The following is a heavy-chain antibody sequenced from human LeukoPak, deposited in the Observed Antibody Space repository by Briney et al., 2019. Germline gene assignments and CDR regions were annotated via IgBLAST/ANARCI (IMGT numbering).Heavy chain of an antibody. CDR2: IIPIFGTA. D-gene: IGHD3-22*01. V-gene: IGHV1-69*13. CDR3: ARANYYDSSGYYLVGDY. Sequence: ASVKVSCKASGGTSSSYATSWVRQAPGQGLEWMGGIIPIFGTANYAQKFQGRVTITADESTSTAYMELSSLRSEDTAVYYCARANYYDSSGYYLVGDYWGQGTLVTVSS. CDR1: GGTSSSYA. J-gene: IGHJ4*02.